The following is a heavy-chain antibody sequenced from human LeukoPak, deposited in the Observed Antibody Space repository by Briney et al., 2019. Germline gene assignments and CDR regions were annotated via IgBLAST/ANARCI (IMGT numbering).Heavy chain of an antibody. Sequence: SETLSLTCTVSGGSISSYYWSWIRQPPGKGLEWIGYIYYSGSTNYNPSLKRRVTISVDTSKNQFSLKLSSVTAADTAVYYCARSYYGSGTYYFDYWGQGTLVTVSS. CDR3: ARSYYGSGTYYFDY. CDR1: GGSISSYY. J-gene: IGHJ4*02. CDR2: IYYSGST. V-gene: IGHV4-59*08. D-gene: IGHD3-10*01.